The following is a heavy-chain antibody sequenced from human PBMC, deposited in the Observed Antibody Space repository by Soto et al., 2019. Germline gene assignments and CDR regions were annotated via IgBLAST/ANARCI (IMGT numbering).Heavy chain of an antibody. J-gene: IGHJ4*02. Sequence: PSETLSLTCSVSGYLISSGYYWGWVRQTPGKGLEWLGSIDYSGKTYKNPSLKSRVSASVDLSQNQFSLNLRSVTAADTAVYYCARDWSGYCGGDCYPNAEDIDYWGQGTLVTVSS. D-gene: IGHD2-21*02. CDR1: GYLISSGYY. CDR2: IDYSGKT. CDR3: ARDWSGYCGGDCYPNAEDIDY. V-gene: IGHV4-38-2*02.